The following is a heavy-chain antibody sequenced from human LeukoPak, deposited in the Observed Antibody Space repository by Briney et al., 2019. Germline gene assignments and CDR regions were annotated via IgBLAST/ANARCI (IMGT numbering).Heavy chain of an antibody. Sequence: SETLSFTCTVSGGSISSGGYYWSWIRQHPGKGLEWIGYIYYSGSTYYNPSLKSRVTISVDTSKNQFSLKLSSVTAADTAVYYCARDRYGSGSYYRYWGQGTLVTVPS. D-gene: IGHD3-10*01. CDR1: GGSISSGGYY. CDR2: IYYSGST. CDR3: ARDRYGSGSYYRY. J-gene: IGHJ4*02. V-gene: IGHV4-31*03.